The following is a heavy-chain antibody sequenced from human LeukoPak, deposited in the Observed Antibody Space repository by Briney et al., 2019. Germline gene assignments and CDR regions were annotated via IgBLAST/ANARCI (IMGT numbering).Heavy chain of an antibody. CDR2: IYYSGST. CDR3: ARGQRYMVRGVIINSDWFDP. V-gene: IGHV4-59*01. J-gene: IGHJ5*02. CDR1: GGSISSYY. D-gene: IGHD3-10*01. Sequence: SETLSLTCTVSGGSISSYYWSWIRQPPGKGLEWIGYIYYSGSTNYNPSLKSRVTISVNTSKNQFSLKLSSVTAADTAVYYCARGQRYMVRGVIINSDWFDPWGQGTLVTVSS.